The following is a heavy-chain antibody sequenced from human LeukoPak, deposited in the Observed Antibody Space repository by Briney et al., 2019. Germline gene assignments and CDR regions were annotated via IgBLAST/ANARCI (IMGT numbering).Heavy chain of an antibody. V-gene: IGHV4-4*09. Sequence: SETLSLTCSVPSISVDFNSSSFRRWILPPPRTPPERIRYIYTRASTNYNPSLKNRVTISADTSIYQFSLTLSSVTAANTDVYNCARHRRTGTYGDYVERSWYFDLWGRGTLVTVSS. CDR1: SISVDFNSSSF. D-gene: IGHD4-17*01. CDR2: IYTRAST. CDR3: ARHRRTGTYGDYVERSWYFDL. J-gene: IGHJ2*01.